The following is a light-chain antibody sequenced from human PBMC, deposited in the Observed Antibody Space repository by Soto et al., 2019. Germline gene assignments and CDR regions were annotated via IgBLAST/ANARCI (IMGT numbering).Light chain of an antibody. Sequence: DIQMTQSPSTLSASVGDRVTITCRASQSISSWLAWYQQKPGKAPKLLIYKASSLESGVPSRFSGSGSGTEFTLTSSSLQPDDFATYYFQQYNSYSYTFGQGTKLEI. CDR3: QQYNSYSYT. J-gene: IGKJ2*01. CDR2: KAS. CDR1: QSISSW. V-gene: IGKV1-5*03.